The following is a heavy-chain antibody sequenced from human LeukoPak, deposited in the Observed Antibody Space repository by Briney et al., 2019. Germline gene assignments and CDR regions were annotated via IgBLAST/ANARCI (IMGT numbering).Heavy chain of an antibody. CDR2: IQNDGSDK. CDR1: AFTFSNYD. D-gene: IGHD1-26*01. Sequence: GGSLRLSCAASAFTFSNYDMHWVRQAPGKGLEWVAFIQNDGSDKYYADSVKGRFTISRDNSKNTLYLQMNSLRREDTAVYFCAKPSGSGVDYWGQGTRVTVSS. CDR3: AKPSGSGVDY. J-gene: IGHJ4*02. V-gene: IGHV3-30*02.